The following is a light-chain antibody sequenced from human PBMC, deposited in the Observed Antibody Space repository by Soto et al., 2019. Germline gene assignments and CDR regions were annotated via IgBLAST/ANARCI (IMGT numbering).Light chain of an antibody. CDR3: CSYAGTSLV. J-gene: IGLJ3*02. Sequence: QSGLTQPSSVSASPGQSVTISCTGTSSDVGGYKFVSWYQQHPGTAPKLMIFDVSQRPSGVPDRFSGSKSGNTASLTISGLQAEDEADYYCCSYAGTSLVFGGGTKVTVL. CDR2: DVS. CDR1: SSDVGGYKF. V-gene: IGLV2-11*01.